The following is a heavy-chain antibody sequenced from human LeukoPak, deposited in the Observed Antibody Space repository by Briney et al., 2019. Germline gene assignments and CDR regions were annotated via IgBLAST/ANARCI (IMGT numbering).Heavy chain of an antibody. CDR1: GYSISSGYY. D-gene: IGHD1-26*01. J-gene: IGHJ4*02. CDR3: ASIIVGATTRFXY. CDR2: IYHSGST. Sequence: PSETLSLTCAVSGYSISSGYYWGWIRQPPGKGLEWIGSIYHSGSTYYNPSLKSRVTISVDTSKNQFSLKLSSVTAADTAVYYCASIIVGATTRFXYWGQGTLVTVSS. V-gene: IGHV4-38-2*01.